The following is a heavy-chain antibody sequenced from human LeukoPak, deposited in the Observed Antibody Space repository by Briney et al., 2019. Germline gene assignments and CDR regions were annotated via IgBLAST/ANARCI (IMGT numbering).Heavy chain of an antibody. Sequence: SETLSLTCTVSGGSISRSNSYWGWIRQPPGKGLEWIGSIYFSGSTYYNPSLKSRVTISVDMSKNQFSLKLNSMTAADTAVYYCARGLQLWSLGYYYGMDVWGQGTTVTVSS. CDR3: ARGLQLWSLGYYYGMDV. V-gene: IGHV4-39*01. J-gene: IGHJ6*02. D-gene: IGHD5-18*01. CDR1: GGSISRSNSY. CDR2: IYFSGST.